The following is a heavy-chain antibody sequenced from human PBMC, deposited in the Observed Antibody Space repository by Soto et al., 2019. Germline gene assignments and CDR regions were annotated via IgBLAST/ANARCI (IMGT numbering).Heavy chain of an antibody. CDR3: ARDQGGDLDY. CDR1: GASIGRGGCY. V-gene: IGHV4-31*03. CDR2: IHFSGET. Sequence: QVQLQESGPGLMKPSQTLSLTCTVSGASIGRGGCYWTWSRQHPGKALEWMGHIHFSGETNYNPSLMGRLTMSIDTSTNQFSLNLAAVTAADTAMYYCARDQGGDLDYWGQGTLVTVSS. J-gene: IGHJ4*02. D-gene: IGHD2-21*01.